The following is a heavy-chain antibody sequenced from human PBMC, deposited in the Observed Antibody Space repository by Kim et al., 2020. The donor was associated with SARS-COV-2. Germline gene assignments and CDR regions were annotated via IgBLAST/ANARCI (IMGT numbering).Heavy chain of an antibody. J-gene: IGHJ4*02. CDR3: AKRGRGADYYDSSGYYYDY. Sequence: GGSLRLSCAASGFTFSSYAMSWVRQAPGKGLEWVSLISGSGGSTYYADSVKGRFTISRDNSKNTLYLQMNSLRAEDTAVYYCAKRGRGADYYDSSGYYYDYLGQGALVTVSS. CDR2: ISGSGGST. V-gene: IGHV3-23*01. CDR1: GFTFSSYA. D-gene: IGHD3-22*01.